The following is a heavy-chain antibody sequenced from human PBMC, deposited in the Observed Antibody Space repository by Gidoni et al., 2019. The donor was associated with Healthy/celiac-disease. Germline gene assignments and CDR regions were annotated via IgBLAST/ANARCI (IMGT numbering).Heavy chain of an antibody. J-gene: IGHJ5*02. CDR2: INHSGST. CDR3: ASHGDFSYWFDP. CDR1: CGSFSGYY. V-gene: IGHV4-34*01. D-gene: IGHD4-17*01. Sequence: QVQLQQWGAGLLKPSETLSLTCAGYCGSFSGYYWSWIRQPPGKGLEWIGQINHSGSTNYNPSLKSRVTMSVDTSKNQFSLKLSSVTAADTAVYYCASHGDFSYWFDPWGQGTLVTVSS.